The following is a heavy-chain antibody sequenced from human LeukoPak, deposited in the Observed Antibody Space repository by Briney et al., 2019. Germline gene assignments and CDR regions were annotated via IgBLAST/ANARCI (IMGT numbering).Heavy chain of an antibody. J-gene: IGHJ4*02. CDR1: GFTFSDYY. V-gene: IGHV3-11*04. Sequence: PGGSLRLSCAASGFTFSDYYMSWIRQAPGKGLEWVSYIGSSGSTIYYADSVKGRFTISRDNAKNSLYLQMNSLRAEDTAVYYCARAPLRRSSPYFDYWGQGTLVTVSS. CDR3: ARAPLRRSSPYFDY. D-gene: IGHD3-10*01. CDR2: IGSSGSTI.